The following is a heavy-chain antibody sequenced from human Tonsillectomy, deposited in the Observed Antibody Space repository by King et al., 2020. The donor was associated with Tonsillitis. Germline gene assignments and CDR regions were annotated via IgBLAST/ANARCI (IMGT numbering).Heavy chain of an antibody. CDR2: IYYIGSN. D-gene: IGHD3-22*01. Sequence: QLQESGPGLVKPSETLSLTCTVSGGSISSSSYYWGWIRQPPGTGLSWIGSIYYIGSNYYNPSLKSLVTISVDTSKNQFSLKLIPVTAADTAVYYCARPDSSGYYYTFDYWGQGTLVTVSS. V-gene: IGHV4-39*01. J-gene: IGHJ4*02. CDR3: ARPDSSGYYYTFDY. CDR1: GGSISSSSYY.